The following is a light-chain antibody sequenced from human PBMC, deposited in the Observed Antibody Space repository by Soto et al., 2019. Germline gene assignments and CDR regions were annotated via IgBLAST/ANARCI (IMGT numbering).Light chain of an antibody. Sequence: QSVLTQPPSASGTPGQRVTISCFGSSSNIESNTVNWYQQLPGTAPKLLIYNTNQRPSGVPDRFSGSKSGTSASLAISGLQSEDEADYYCAAWDDSLNGRMFGGGTKLTVL. CDR1: SSNIESNT. V-gene: IGLV1-44*01. CDR2: NTN. CDR3: AAWDDSLNGRM. J-gene: IGLJ3*02.